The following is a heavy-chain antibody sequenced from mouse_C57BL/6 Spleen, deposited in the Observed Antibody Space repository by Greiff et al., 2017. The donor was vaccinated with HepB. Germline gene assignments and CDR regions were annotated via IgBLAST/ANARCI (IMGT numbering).Heavy chain of an antibody. CDR1: GFNIKDDY. Sequence: EVKLQQSGAELVRPGASVKLSCTASGFNIKDDYMHWVKQRPEQGLEWIGWIDPENGDTEYASKFQGKATITAATSSNTAYLQLSSLTSEDTAVYYCTLITTVVAHWGQGTLVTVSA. CDR3: TLITTVVAH. D-gene: IGHD1-1*01. CDR2: IDPENGDT. V-gene: IGHV14-4*01. J-gene: IGHJ3*01.